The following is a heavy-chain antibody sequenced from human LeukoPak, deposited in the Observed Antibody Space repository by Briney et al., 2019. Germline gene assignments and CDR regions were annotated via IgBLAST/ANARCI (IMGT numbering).Heavy chain of an antibody. CDR3: ARDKWGPDY. Sequence: PGGSLRLSCAATGFIFEDYGMVWIRQAPGKGLEWVSGISWNGAGTDYADSVKGRSTISRDDAKNSLYLQMNSLRAEDTALYYCARDKWGPDYWGQGTLVTVSS. CDR2: ISWNGAGT. V-gene: IGHV3-20*04. D-gene: IGHD7-27*01. J-gene: IGHJ4*02. CDR1: GFIFEDYG.